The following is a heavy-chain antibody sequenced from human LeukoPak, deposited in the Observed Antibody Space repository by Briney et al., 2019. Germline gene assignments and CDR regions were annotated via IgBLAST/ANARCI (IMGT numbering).Heavy chain of an antibody. V-gene: IGHV3-33*06. CDR2: IWYDGSNK. J-gene: IGHJ4*02. Sequence: GRSLRLSCAASGFTFSSYGMHWVRQAPGKGLEWVAVIWYDGSNKYYADSVKGRFTISRDNSKNTLFLQMNSLRAEDTAVYYCAKDRQWGASHFDYWGQGTLVTVSS. CDR3: AKDRQWGASHFDY. CDR1: GFTFSSYG. D-gene: IGHD1-26*01.